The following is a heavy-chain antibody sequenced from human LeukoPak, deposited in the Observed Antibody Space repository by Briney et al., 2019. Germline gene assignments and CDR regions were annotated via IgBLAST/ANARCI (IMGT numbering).Heavy chain of an antibody. D-gene: IGHD3-10*01. V-gene: IGHV1-2*04. CDR1: GYTFTGYY. CDR3: ARGGSITMVRGVIKYFQH. CDR2: INPNSGGT. J-gene: IGHJ1*01. Sequence: ASVKVSCKASGYTFTGYYMHWVRQAPGQGLEWMGWINPNSGGTNYAQKFQGWVTMTRDTSISTAYMEPSRLRSDDTAVYYCARGGSITMVRGVIKYFQHWGQGTLVTVSS.